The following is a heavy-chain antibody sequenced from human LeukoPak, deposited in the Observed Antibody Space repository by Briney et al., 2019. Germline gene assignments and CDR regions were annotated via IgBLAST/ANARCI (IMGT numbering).Heavy chain of an antibody. Sequence: GGSLRLSCAASGFTFSSYSMNWVRQAPGKGLEWVPYISSSSSTIYYADSVKGRFTISRDNAKNSLYLQMNSLRAEDTAVYYCARVDTLLWFGDFDYWGQGTLVTVSS. J-gene: IGHJ4*02. CDR2: ISSSSSTI. CDR1: GFTFSSYS. V-gene: IGHV3-48*01. D-gene: IGHD3-10*01. CDR3: ARVDTLLWFGDFDY.